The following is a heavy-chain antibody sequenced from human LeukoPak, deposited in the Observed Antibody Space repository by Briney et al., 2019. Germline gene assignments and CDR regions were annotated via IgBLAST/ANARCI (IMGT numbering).Heavy chain of an antibody. V-gene: IGHV4-34*01. D-gene: IGHD5-12*01. CDR3: ASSLYIVATVFY. J-gene: IGHJ4*02. CDR2: INHSGST. Sequence: SETLSLTCAVYGGSFSGYYWSWIRQPPGKGLEWIGEINHSGSTNYNPSLKSRVTISVDTSKNQFSLKLSSVTAADTAVYYCASSLYIVATVFYWGQGTLVTVSS. CDR1: GGSFSGYY.